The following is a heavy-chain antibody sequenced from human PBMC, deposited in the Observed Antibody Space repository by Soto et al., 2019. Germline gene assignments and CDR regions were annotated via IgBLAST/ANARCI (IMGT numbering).Heavy chain of an antibody. V-gene: IGHV1-3*01. J-gene: IGHJ4*02. D-gene: IGHD3-3*01. CDR3: ARDLREYYDFWSGYSNCDY. CDR1: GYTFTSYA. Sequence: QVPLVQSGAEVKKPGASVKVSCKASGYTFTSYAMHWVRQAPGQSLEWMGWINAGNGNTKYSQKFQGRVTITRDTSASTAYMELSSLRSEDTAVYYCARDLREYYDFWSGYSNCDYWGQGTLVTVSS. CDR2: INAGNGNT.